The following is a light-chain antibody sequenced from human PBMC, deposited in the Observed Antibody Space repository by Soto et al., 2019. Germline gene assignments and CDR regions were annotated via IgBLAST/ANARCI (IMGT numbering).Light chain of an antibody. CDR2: SNI. J-gene: IGLJ3*02. Sequence: QLVVTQPPSMSGAPGQRVTISCTGSSSDIGAGYDVHWYQQFPGTAPKLLIYSNINRPSGVPDRFSGSKSGTSASLAITGLQAEDEADYYCQSYDSSLGGSKGVFGGGTKVTVL. V-gene: IGLV1-40*01. CDR3: QSYDSSLGGSKGV. CDR1: SSDIGAGYD.